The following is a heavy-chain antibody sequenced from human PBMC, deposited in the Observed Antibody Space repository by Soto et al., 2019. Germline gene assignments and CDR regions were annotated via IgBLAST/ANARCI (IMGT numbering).Heavy chain of an antibody. D-gene: IGHD6-6*01. CDR2: IKQDGSEE. J-gene: IGHJ6*04. CDR1: GLTFSSYW. Sequence: EVQLVESGGGLVQPGGSLRLSCAASGLTFSSYWMSWFRQAQGKGLEWVANIKQDGSEENYVDSVKGRFTISRDNAKNALYLQMNSLRVEDTAVYYCAREIAARLWGKGTTVTVSS. CDR3: AREIAARL. V-gene: IGHV3-7*01.